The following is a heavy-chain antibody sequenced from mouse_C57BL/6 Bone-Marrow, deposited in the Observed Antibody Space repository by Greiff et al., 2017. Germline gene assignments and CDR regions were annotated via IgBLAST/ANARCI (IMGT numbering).Heavy chain of an antibody. CDR3: TGWERVRLAY. Sequence: EVMLVESGGGLVQPGGSMKLSCAASGFTFSDAWMDWVRQSPEKGLEWVALIRNKANNHATYYAESVKGRFTISRDDSTSSVYLQMNSLRPEDTGIYYCTGWERVRLAYWGQGTLVTVSA. CDR2: IRNKANNHAT. CDR1: GFTFSDAW. V-gene: IGHV6-6*01. D-gene: IGHD3-3*01. J-gene: IGHJ3*01.